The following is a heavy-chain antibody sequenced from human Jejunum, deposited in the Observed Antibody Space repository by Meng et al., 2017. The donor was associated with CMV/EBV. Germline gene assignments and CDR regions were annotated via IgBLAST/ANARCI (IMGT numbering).Heavy chain of an antibody. J-gene: IGHJ4*02. Sequence: QVPLLQSGAEVKKPGSSVKCSCTSSGGSVNNYAINGVRQAPGQGLEWMGGIIPIFRTPQYAQKFQGRLTITADGPTGTTFMELSSLTSDDTAIYYCARGFSNGYQPFDYWGQGTLVTVSS. CDR2: IIPIFRTP. CDR3: ARGFSNGYQPFDY. V-gene: IGHV1-69*12. D-gene: IGHD2-2*01. CDR1: GGSVNNYA.